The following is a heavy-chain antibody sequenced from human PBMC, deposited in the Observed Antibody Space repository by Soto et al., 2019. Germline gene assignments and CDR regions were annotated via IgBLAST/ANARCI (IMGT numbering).Heavy chain of an antibody. Sequence: GGSLRLSCAASGSTFSSYGMHWVRQAPGKGLEWVAVISYDGSNKYYADSVKGRFTISRDNSKNTLYLQMNSLRAEDTAVYYCAKVPDYYYGMDVWGQGTTVTVSS. V-gene: IGHV3-30*18. J-gene: IGHJ6*02. CDR3: AKVPDYYYGMDV. CDR2: ISYDGSNK. CDR1: GSTFSSYG.